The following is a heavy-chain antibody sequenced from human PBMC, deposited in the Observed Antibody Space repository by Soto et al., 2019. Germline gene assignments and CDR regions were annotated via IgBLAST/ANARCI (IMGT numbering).Heavy chain of an antibody. J-gene: IGHJ4*02. D-gene: IGHD6-6*01. CDR2: IIPIFETA. Sequence: QVHLVQSGAEVTKAGSSVKVSCKASGGTFSSHAFSWVRQAPGQGLEWVGGIIPIFETANYAQEFQGRVTIFADESTNTDILELNNLRSDYTAIYSCAIGDRSSWIGNHWGPGTQVTVS. V-gene: IGHV1-69*01. CDR3: AIGDRSSWIGNH. CDR1: GGTFSSHA.